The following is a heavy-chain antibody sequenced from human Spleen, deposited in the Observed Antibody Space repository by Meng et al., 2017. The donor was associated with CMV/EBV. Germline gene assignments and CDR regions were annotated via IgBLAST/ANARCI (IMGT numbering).Heavy chain of an antibody. J-gene: IGHJ4*02. D-gene: IGHD4-23*01. CDR2: IYSDGTT. CDR1: GFTYRDYW. CDR3: ARDRNSYYGGNGGFDY. Sequence: GGSLRLSCAASGFTYRDYWMSWVRQAPGKGLEWVSVIYSDGTTYYADSVKGRFTISRDNAKNSLYLQMNSLRAEDTAVYYCARDRNSYYGGNGGFDYWGQGTLVTVSS. V-gene: IGHV3-69-1*01.